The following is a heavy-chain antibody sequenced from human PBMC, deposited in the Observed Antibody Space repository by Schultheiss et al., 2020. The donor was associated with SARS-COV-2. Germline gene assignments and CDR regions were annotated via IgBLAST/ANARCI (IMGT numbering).Heavy chain of an antibody. J-gene: IGHJ3*02. CDR1: GGSISSGGYY. Sequence: SETLSLTCTVCGGSISSGGYYWSWIRQPPGKGLEWIGEINHSGSTNYNPSLKSRVTISVDTSKNQFSLKVSSVTAADTAVYYCAIQLFDAFDIWGQGTMVTVSS. V-gene: IGHV4-39*01. CDR3: AIQLFDAFDI. D-gene: IGHD2-21*01. CDR2: INHSGST.